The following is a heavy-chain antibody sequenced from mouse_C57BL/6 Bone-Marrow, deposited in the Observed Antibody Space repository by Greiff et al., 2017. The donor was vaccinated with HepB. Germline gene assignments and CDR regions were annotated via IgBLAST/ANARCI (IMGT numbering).Heavy chain of an antibody. CDR2: IYPGDGDT. D-gene: IGHD2-2*01. CDR1: GYAFSSSW. Sequence: VQLQQSGPELVKPGASVKISCKASGYAFSSSWMNWVKQRPGKGLEWIGRIYPGDGDTNYNGKFKGKATLTADKSSSTAYMQLSSLTSEDSAVYFCARFDGYGKYFDVWGTGTTVTVSS. J-gene: IGHJ1*03. V-gene: IGHV1-82*01. CDR3: ARFDGYGKYFDV.